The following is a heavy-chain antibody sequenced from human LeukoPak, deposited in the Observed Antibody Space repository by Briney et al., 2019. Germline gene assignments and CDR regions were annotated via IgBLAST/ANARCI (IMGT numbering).Heavy chain of an antibody. CDR1: GGSISSYY. D-gene: IGHD1-26*01. J-gene: IGHJ4*02. Sequence: KPSETLSLTCTVSGGSISSYYWSWIRQPPGKGLEWIGYIYYSGSTNYNPSLKSRVTISIDTSKNQFSLKLSSVTAADTAVYYCARVVRGSHIDYWGQGTLVTVSS. V-gene: IGHV4-59*12. CDR2: IYYSGST. CDR3: ARVVRGSHIDY.